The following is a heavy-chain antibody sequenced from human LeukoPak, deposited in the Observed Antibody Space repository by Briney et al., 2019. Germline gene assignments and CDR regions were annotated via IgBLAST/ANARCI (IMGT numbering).Heavy chain of an antibody. CDR1: GFSVRDNY. CDR2: LYSGGAA. Sequence: GGSLRLSCAVSGFSVRDNYLNWVRQTPGGGLECVSVLYSGGAAYYADSVKGRFTISRDTSKNTLSLQMNSLRVEDTALYYCARGTFSPQGSYYGHWGQGTRLTVSS. D-gene: IGHD3-10*01. V-gene: IGHV3-53*01. CDR3: ARGTFSPQGSYYGH. J-gene: IGHJ4*02.